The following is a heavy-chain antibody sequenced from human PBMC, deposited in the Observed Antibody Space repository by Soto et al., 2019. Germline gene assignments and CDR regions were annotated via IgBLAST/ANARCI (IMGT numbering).Heavy chain of an antibody. CDR1: GDSISSGNNY. CDR2: IYYSGST. D-gene: IGHD1-26*01. J-gene: IGHJ4*02. CDR3: ASHSGSHPLFDY. Sequence: SETLSLTCTVSGDSISSGNNYWSWIRQPPGKGLEWVGYIYYSGSTYYNPSLKSRATISLETSKNQFSLKLTSVTAADTAVYYCASHSGSHPLFDYWGRGALVTVSS. V-gene: IGHV4-30-4*01.